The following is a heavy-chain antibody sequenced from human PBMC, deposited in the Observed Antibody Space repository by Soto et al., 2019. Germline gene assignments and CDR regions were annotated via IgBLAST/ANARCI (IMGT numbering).Heavy chain of an antibody. CDR3: ARGRIVHVDTAMVSAFDY. Sequence: ASVKVSCKASGYTFTSYAMHWVRQAPGQRLEWMGWINAGNGNTKYSQKFQGRVTITRDTSASTAYMELSSLRSEDTAVYYCARGRIVHVDTAMVSAFDYWGQGTLVTVSS. J-gene: IGHJ4*02. CDR2: INAGNGNT. D-gene: IGHD5-18*01. V-gene: IGHV1-3*01. CDR1: GYTFTSYA.